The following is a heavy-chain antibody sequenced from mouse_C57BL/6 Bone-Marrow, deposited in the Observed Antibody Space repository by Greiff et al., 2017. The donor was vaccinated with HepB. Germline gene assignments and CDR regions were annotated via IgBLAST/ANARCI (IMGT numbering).Heavy chain of an antibody. J-gene: IGHJ1*03. CDR3: TPHYGSSHWYFDV. V-gene: IGHV6-6*01. CDR2: IRNKANNHAT. D-gene: IGHD1-1*01. CDR1: GFTFSDAW. Sequence: EVQLQQSGGGLVQPGGSMKLSCAASGFTFSDAWMDWVRQSPEKGLEWVAEIRNKANNHATYYAESVKGRFTISRDDSKSSVYLQMNSLRAEDTGIYNCTPHYGSSHWYFDVWGTGTTVTVSS.